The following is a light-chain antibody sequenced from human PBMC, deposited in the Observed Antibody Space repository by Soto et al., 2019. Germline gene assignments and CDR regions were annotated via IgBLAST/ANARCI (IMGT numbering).Light chain of an antibody. CDR1: SSNIGSNY. V-gene: IGLV1-47*01. CDR3: AAWDDSLSGYV. Sequence: QSVLTQPPSASGTPGQRVTISCSGSSSNIGSNYVYWYQQLPGTVPKLLIYRNNQRPSGVPDRFSGSKSGTSASLAISGLRSEDEADYYWAAWDDSLSGYVFGTGTKLTVL. CDR2: RNN. J-gene: IGLJ1*01.